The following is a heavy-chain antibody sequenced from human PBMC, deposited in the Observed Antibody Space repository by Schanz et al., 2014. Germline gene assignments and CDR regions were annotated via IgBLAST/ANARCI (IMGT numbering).Heavy chain of an antibody. CDR1: GFTFDDHA. V-gene: IGHV3-9*01. J-gene: IGHJ6*02. D-gene: IGHD1-26*01. CDR2: ISWNSGNI. CDR3: VKDLQRELLRDDHYYGMDV. Sequence: EVQLVESGGGLVQPGRSLRLSCAASGFTFDDHAMHWVRQVPGKGLEWVSGISWNSGNIAYADSVKGRFTISRDNAKNSLYLQMNSLRPEDTAVYYCVKDLQRELLRDDHYYGMDVWGQGTTVTVSS.